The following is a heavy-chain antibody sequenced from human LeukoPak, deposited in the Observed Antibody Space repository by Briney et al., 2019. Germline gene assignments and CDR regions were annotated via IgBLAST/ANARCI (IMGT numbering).Heavy chain of an antibody. Sequence: PGGSLRLSCVVSGFTFSDYAMSWVRQPPGKGLEWVSGISGSNGRTYYADSVKGRFTISRDNSMNTLYLQMNSLRAEDTAVYYCAREAAYCGGDCYWWFDPWGQGTLVTVSS. CDR2: ISGSNGRT. CDR3: AREAAYCGGDCYWWFDP. CDR1: GFTFSDYA. D-gene: IGHD2-21*02. V-gene: IGHV3-23*01. J-gene: IGHJ5*02.